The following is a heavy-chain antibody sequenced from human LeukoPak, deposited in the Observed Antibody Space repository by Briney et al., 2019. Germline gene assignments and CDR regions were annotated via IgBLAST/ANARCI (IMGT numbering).Heavy chain of an antibody. CDR1: GGTFSSYA. CDR3: ARDTRFMGFDY. Sequence: SVTVSCKASGGTFSSYAISWVRQALGQGLEWMGGIIPIFGTANYAQKFQGRVTITADESTSTAYMELSSLRSEDTAVYYCARDTRFMGFDYWGQGTLVTVSS. D-gene: IGHD3-10*01. J-gene: IGHJ4*02. CDR2: IIPIFGTA. V-gene: IGHV1-69*13.